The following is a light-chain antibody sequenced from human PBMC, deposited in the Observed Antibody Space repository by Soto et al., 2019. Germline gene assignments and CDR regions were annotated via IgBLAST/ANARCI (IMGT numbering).Light chain of an antibody. J-gene: IGKJ2*01. V-gene: IGKV1-5*01. CDR1: QSISSW. CDR2: DAS. Sequence: DIQMTQSPSTLSASVGDRVTITCRASQSISSWLAWYQQKPGKAPRLLIYDASNLETGVPSRFSGSGSGTEFTLTISSLQPDDFATYYCQQSYSTPPTFGQGTKLEIK. CDR3: QQSYSTPPT.